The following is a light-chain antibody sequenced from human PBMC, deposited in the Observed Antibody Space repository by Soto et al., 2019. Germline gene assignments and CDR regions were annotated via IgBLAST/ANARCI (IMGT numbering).Light chain of an antibody. CDR1: QSVSSSY. CDR2: DAS. J-gene: IGKJ2*01. Sequence: EIVLTQSPVTLSLSPGERATLSCRASQSVSSSYLAWYQQKPGQAPRLLIHDASSSATGIPDRFSGSGSGTDFTLTISILEHEDFAVYYCQQYGSSPSYTFGQGTKLEIK. V-gene: IGKV3-20*01. CDR3: QQYGSSPSYT.